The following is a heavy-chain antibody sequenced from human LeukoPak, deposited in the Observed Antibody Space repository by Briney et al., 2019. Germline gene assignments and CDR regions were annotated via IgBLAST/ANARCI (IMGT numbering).Heavy chain of an antibody. D-gene: IGHD3-22*01. CDR3: VREGYYDSSGYLGVFDY. V-gene: IGHV3-30*02. J-gene: IGHJ4*02. CDR1: GFTFSSYG. CDR2: IRYDGSNK. Sequence: GGSLRLSCAASGFTFSSYGMHWVRQAPGKGLEWVAFIRYDGSNKYFADSVKGRFTISRDNAKNSMYLQMNSLRAEDTASYYCVREGYYDSSGYLGVFDYWGQGTLVTVSS.